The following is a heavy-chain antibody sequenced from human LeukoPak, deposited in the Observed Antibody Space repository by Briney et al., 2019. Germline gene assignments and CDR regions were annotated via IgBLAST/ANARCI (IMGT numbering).Heavy chain of an antibody. Sequence: GRSLSLSCAASGFTFSSFAMSWVRQAPGEGLEWVSAISGSGGSTYYADSVKGRFTISRDNSKNTLYLQMNSLRAEDTAVYYCAKAAYGDYDPFDYWGQGTLVTVSS. V-gene: IGHV3-23*01. CDR1: GFTFSSFA. D-gene: IGHD4-17*01. CDR3: AKAAYGDYDPFDY. J-gene: IGHJ4*02. CDR2: ISGSGGST.